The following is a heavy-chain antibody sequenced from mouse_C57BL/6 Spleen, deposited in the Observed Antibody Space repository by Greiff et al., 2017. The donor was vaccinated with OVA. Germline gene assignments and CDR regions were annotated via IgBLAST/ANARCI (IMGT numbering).Heavy chain of an antibody. J-gene: IGHJ3*01. CDR3: TRIYYYGSSPAWFAY. D-gene: IGHD1-1*01. CDR1: GFTFSNYW. V-gene: IGHV6-3*01. Sequence: DVMLVESGGGLVQPGGSMKLSCVASGFTFSNYWMNWVRQSPEKGLEWVAQIRLKSDNYATHYAESVTGRYIISRDDSKSSVYLQMNKLRAEDTGIYYCTRIYYYGSSPAWFAYWGQGTLVTVSA. CDR2: IRLKSDNYAT.